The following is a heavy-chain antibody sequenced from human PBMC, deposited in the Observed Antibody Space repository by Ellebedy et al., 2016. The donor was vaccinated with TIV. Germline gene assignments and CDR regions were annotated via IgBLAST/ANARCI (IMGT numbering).Heavy chain of an antibody. CDR1: GYSFIGYY. J-gene: IGHJ4*02. CDR3: VTRGYSGYDYFDY. V-gene: IGHV1-2*02. CDR2: INPNNGGT. D-gene: IGHD5-12*01. Sequence: ASVKVSXXASGYSFIGYYMHWVRQAPGQGLGWMGWINPNNGGTNSAQKFQGRVTMTRDASISTAYMELSRLRSDDTAVYYCVTRGYSGYDYFDYWGQGTLVTVSS.